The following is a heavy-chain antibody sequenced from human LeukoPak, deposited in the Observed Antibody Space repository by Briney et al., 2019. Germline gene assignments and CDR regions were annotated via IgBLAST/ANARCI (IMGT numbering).Heavy chain of an antibody. D-gene: IGHD3-10*01. V-gene: IGHV4-39*01. CDR1: GGSISSSSYY. CDR3: AGQSSYYYGSGSYGGRSPFDY. Sequence: SETLSLTCTVSGGSISSSSYYWGWIRQPAGKGLEWIGSIYYSGSTYYNPSLKSRVTISVDTSKNQFSLKLSSVTAADTAVYYCAGQSSYYYGSGSYGGRSPFDYWGQGTLVTVSS. J-gene: IGHJ4*02. CDR2: IYYSGST.